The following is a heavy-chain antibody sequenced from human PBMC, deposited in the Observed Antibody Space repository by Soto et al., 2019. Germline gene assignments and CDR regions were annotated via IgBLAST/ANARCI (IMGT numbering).Heavy chain of an antibody. CDR3: AREPYGDSQYFDY. CDR2: ISHDGRVT. CDR1: GFTFNSLS. Sequence: QVPLVESGGGMVQPGTSLRLSCAASGFTFNSLSLHWVRQRPDKGLEWVAVISHDGRVTFYADFVKGRFTVSRDNSKNTISLQVNSLRAEDTAVYYCAREPYGDSQYFDYWGQGTLVTVSS. J-gene: IGHJ4*02. D-gene: IGHD2-21*02. V-gene: IGHV3-30*04.